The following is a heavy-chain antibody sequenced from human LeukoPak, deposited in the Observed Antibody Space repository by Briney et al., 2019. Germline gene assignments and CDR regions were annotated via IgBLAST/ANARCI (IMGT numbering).Heavy chain of an antibody. Sequence: PSGTLSLTCAVYGGSFSGYYWSWIRQPPAKGLEWIGEINHSGSTNYNPSLKSRVTISVDTSKNQFSLKLSSVTAADTAVYYCAVRAWELQHGYFQHWGQGTLVTVSS. J-gene: IGHJ1*01. CDR2: INHSGST. D-gene: IGHD1-26*01. V-gene: IGHV4-34*01. CDR3: AVRAWELQHGYFQH. CDR1: GGSFSGYY.